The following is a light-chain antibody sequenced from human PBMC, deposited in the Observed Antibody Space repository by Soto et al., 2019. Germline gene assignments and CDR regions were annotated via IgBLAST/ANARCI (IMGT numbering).Light chain of an antibody. CDR2: DVS. CDR3: SSYASTNAVL. Sequence: QSVLTQHASVSGSPGQSITISCTGTYNDVGGFNYVSWYQQHPGKAPKLMIFDVSNRPSGVSSRFSGSKSGNTASLTISGLQADDEADYYCSSYASTNAVLFGGGTKLTVL. V-gene: IGLV2-14*03. CDR1: YNDVGGFNY. J-gene: IGLJ3*02.